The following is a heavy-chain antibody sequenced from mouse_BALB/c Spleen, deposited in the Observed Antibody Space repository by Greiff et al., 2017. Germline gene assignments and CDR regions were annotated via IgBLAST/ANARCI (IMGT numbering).Heavy chain of an antibody. J-gene: IGHJ2*01. D-gene: IGHD4-1*01. Sequence: EVQLVESGGGLVQPKGSLKLSCAASGFTFNTYAMNWVHQAPGKGLEWVARIRSKSNNYATYYADSVKDRFTISRDDSQSMLYLQMNNLKTEDTAMYYCVRHLRTGDFDYWGQGTTLTVSS. CDR1: GFTFNTYA. CDR2: IRSKSNNYAT. V-gene: IGHV10-1*02. CDR3: VRHLRTGDFDY.